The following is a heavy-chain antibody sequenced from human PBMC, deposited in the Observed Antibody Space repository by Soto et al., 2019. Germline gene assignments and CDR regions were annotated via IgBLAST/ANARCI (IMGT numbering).Heavy chain of an antibody. J-gene: IGHJ4*02. CDR3: AKYGDDIVLVPGAHFDF. CDR2: ISGSGGST. D-gene: IGHD2-15*01. CDR1: GFTFSSYA. V-gene: IGHV3-23*01. Sequence: EVRLLESGGGLVQPGGSLRLSCAASGFTFSSYAMSWVRQAPGKGLEWVSSISGSGGSTYYEESVKGRFSISRDNSKNTLFLHMNSLRAEDTAVYYCAKYGDDIVLVPGAHFDFWGQGALVTVSS.